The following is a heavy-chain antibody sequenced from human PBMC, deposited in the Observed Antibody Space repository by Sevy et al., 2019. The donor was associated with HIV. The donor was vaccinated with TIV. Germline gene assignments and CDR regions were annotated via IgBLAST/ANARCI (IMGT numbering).Heavy chain of an antibody. J-gene: IGHJ3*02. CDR2: IYYSGST. D-gene: IGHD5-18*01. Sequence: SETLSLTCTVSGGSISSYYWSWIRQPPGKGLEWIGYIYYSGSTNYTPSLKSRVTISVDTSKNQFSLKLSSVTAADTAVYYCARHYPVPGYSYGRGAFDIWGQGTMVTVSS. CDR3: ARHYPVPGYSYGRGAFDI. V-gene: IGHV4-59*01. CDR1: GGSISSYY.